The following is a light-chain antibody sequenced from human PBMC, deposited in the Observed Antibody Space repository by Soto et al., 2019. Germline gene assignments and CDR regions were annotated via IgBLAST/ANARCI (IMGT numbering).Light chain of an antibody. CDR3: QQSDSYPYT. V-gene: IGKV1-39*01. CDR2: AAS. Sequence: DIQMTQSPSSLSVSVGDRVTITCRASQSITNYLNWYQQKPGKAPKLLVYAASNLQSGVPSRFSGTGSGTDFTITISSLQPEDFASYYCQQSDSYPYTFGQGTKLEIK. J-gene: IGKJ2*01. CDR1: QSITNY.